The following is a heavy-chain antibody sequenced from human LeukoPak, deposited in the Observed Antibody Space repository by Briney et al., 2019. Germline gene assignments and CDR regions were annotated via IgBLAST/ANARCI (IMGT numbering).Heavy chain of an antibody. CDR3: ARDTYYYDTRGFGTTNYFDY. D-gene: IGHD3-22*01. CDR1: GGSISSYY. CDR2: IYTSGRT. Sequence: SETLSLTCTVSGGSISSYYWSWIRQPAGKRLEWIGRIYTSGRTNYNPSLKSRVTMSVDTSKNQFSLKLSSVTAADTAVYFCARDTYYYDTRGFGTTNYFDYWGQGTLVTVSS. J-gene: IGHJ4*02. V-gene: IGHV4-4*07.